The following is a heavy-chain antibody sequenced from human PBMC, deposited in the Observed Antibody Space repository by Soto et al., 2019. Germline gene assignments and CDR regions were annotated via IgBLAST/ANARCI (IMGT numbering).Heavy chain of an antibody. CDR2: IYYRGNT. CDR3: ARRDDGTPRQYFDY. J-gene: IGHJ4*02. V-gene: IGHV4-39*01. D-gene: IGHD3-16*01. Sequence: SETLSLTCSVSGDSINSDNYYWGWIRQPPGKGLEWIGSIYYRGNTYYNPSLKTRVTISVDQSKSQFSLSLTSVTAADTAVYFCARRDDGTPRQYFDYWGQGTQVTVSS. CDR1: GDSINSDNYY.